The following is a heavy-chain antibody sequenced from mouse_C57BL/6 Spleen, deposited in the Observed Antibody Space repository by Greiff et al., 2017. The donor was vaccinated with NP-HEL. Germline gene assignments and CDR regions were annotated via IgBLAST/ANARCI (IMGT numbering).Heavy chain of an antibody. Sequence: EVQLQQSGPELVKPGASVKISCKASGYTFTDYYMNWVKQSHGKSLEWIGDINPNNGGTSYNQKFKGKATLTVDKSSSTAYMELRSLTSEDSAVYYCARNYYGSSNPAWFAYWGQGTLVTVSA. J-gene: IGHJ3*01. V-gene: IGHV1-26*01. CDR2: INPNNGGT. D-gene: IGHD1-1*01. CDR3: ARNYYGSSNPAWFAY. CDR1: GYTFTDYY.